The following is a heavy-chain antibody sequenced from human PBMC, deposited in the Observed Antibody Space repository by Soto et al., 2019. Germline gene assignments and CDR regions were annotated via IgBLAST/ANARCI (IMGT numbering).Heavy chain of an antibody. CDR2: ISYDGSNK. J-gene: IGHJ4*02. Sequence: QVQLVESGGGVVQPGRSLRLSCAASGFTFSSYAMHWVRQAPSKGLEWVAVISYDGSNKYYADSVKGRFTISRDNSKNTLYLQMNSLRAEDTAVYYCARDMVYYYDSSGYDYWGQGTLVTVSS. CDR1: GFTFSSYA. V-gene: IGHV3-30-3*01. CDR3: ARDMVYYYDSSGYDY. D-gene: IGHD3-22*01.